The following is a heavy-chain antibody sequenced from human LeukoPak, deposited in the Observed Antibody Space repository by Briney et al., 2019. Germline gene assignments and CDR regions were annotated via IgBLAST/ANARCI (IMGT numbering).Heavy chain of an antibody. Sequence: SETLSLTCTVSGGSISSYYWSWIRQPPGKGLEWIGYIYYSGSTNYNPSLKSRVTISVDTSKNQFSLKLSSVTAADTAVYYCARGVALTVTTFRRFDPWGQGTLVTVSS. V-gene: IGHV4-59*01. J-gene: IGHJ5*02. D-gene: IGHD4-17*01. CDR2: IYYSGST. CDR3: ARGVALTVTTFRRFDP. CDR1: GGSISSYY.